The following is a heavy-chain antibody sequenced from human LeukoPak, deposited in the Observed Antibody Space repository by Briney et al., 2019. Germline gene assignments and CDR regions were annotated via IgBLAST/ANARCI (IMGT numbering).Heavy chain of an antibody. D-gene: IGHD5-12*01. CDR2: IYYSAST. J-gene: IGHJ4*02. CDR3: ARDLSGYGIFDY. CDR1: GGSISSGGYY. V-gene: IGHV4-30-4*08. Sequence: PSQTLSLTCTVSGGSISSGGYYWSWIRQPPGKGLEWIGYIYYSASTYYSPSLKSRVTVAVDTSKHRFSLKLSSVTAADTAMYYCARDLSGYGIFDYWGQGTLVTVSS.